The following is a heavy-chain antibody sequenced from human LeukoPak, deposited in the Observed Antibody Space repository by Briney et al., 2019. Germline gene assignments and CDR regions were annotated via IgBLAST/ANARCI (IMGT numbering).Heavy chain of an antibody. CDR3: STEDKYCTGANCGVF. Sequence: ASVKVSCKASGYTLTEYYIHWVRQAPGQGLEWMGFIIPDSGGTTYQQNFQGRVTMTRDTSISTFYMGLSSLRPDDTAVYYCSTEDKYCTGANCGVFWGQGTLVTVSS. CDR1: GYTLTEYY. V-gene: IGHV1-2*02. D-gene: IGHD2-8*02. CDR2: IIPDSGGT. J-gene: IGHJ4*02.